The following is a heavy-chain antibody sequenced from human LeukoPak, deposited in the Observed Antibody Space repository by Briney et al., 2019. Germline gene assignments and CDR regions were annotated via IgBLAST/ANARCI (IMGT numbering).Heavy chain of an antibody. CDR3: ASASHITMLRGANDY. D-gene: IGHD3-10*01. Sequence: GASVKVSCKASGYTFTSYAMHWVRQAPGQRLEWMGWINAGNGNTKYSQEFQDRVTITRDTSASTAYMELSSLRSEDTAVYYCASASHITMLRGANDYWGQGTLVTVSS. CDR1: GYTFTSYA. V-gene: IGHV1-3*03. CDR2: INAGNGNT. J-gene: IGHJ4*02.